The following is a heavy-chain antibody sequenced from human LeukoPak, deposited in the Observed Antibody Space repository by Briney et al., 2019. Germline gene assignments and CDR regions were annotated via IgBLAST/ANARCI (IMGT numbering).Heavy chain of an antibody. Sequence: SETLSLTCAVYGGSFSGYYWSWIRQPPRKGLEWIGEINHSGSTNYNPSLKSRVTISVDTSKNQFSLKLSSVTAADTAVYYCARGPSIQLWSDPYYYYGMDVWGQGTTVTVSS. D-gene: IGHD5-18*01. J-gene: IGHJ6*02. CDR3: ARGPSIQLWSDPYYYYGMDV. V-gene: IGHV4-34*01. CDR1: GGSFSGYY. CDR2: INHSGST.